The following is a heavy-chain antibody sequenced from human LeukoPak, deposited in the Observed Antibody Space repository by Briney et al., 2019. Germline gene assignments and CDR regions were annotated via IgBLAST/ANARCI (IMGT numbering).Heavy chain of an antibody. CDR3: ARDFGYYYGSGSPRVGFDP. CDR1: GGTFSSYA. J-gene: IGHJ5*02. CDR2: IIPILGIA. V-gene: IGHV1-69*04. Sequence: SVMVSCKASGGTFSSYAISWVRQAPGQGLEWMGRIIPILGIANHAQKFQGRVTITADKSTSTAYMELSSLRSEDTAVYYCARDFGYYYGSGSPRVGFDPWGQGTLVTVSS. D-gene: IGHD3-10*01.